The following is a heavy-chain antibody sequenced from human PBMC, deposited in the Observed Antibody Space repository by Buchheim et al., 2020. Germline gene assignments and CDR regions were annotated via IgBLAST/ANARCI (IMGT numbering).Heavy chain of an antibody. J-gene: IGHJ4*02. V-gene: IGHV3-48*02. Sequence: EVQLVESGGGLVQPGGSLRLSCATAGFTFSRFWMGWVRQAPGKGLEWVSCISSSTSTIYYADSVKGRFTISRDNAKNPLYLQMNSLRDEDTAVYYCARDSVLLRPVYWGQGTL. CDR3: ARDSVLLRPVY. CDR2: ISSSTSTI. CDR1: GFTFSRFW. D-gene: IGHD6-6*01.